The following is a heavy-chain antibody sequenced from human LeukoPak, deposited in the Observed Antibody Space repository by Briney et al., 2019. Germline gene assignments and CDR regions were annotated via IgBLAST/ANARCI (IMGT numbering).Heavy chain of an antibody. CDR1: GFTFSSYG. CDR2: ISYDGNKK. D-gene: IGHD3-22*01. Sequence: GGSLRLSCVVSGFTFSSYGMHWVRQAPGKGLEWVAVISYDGNKKYYTDSVKGRLTISRDNSKNTLYLQMNSLRTEDTAVYYCAKVSALIDITMILVAPLDYWGQGTLVTVSS. CDR3: AKVSALIDITMILVAPLDY. J-gene: IGHJ4*02. V-gene: IGHV3-30*18.